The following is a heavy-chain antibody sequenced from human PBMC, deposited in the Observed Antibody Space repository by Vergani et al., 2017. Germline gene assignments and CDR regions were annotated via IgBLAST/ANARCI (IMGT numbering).Heavy chain of an antibody. V-gene: IGHV4-4*03. J-gene: IGHJ6*02. CDR1: GGSISSSNW. Sequence: QVQLQESGPGLVKPPGTLSLTCAVSGGSISSSNWWSWVRQPPGKGLQWIGEIYHSGSTNYNPSLKSRVTTSVDKSKNQFSLKLSSVTAADTAVYYCARALKLRYSPFGDYYYYGMDVWGQGTTVTVSS. D-gene: IGHD3-9*01. CDR2: IYHSGST. CDR3: ARALKLRYSPFGDYYYYGMDV.